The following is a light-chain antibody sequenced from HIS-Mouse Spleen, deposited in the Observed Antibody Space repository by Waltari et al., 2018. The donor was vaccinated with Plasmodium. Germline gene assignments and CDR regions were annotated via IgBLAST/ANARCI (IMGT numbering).Light chain of an antibody. CDR1: QSVSSN. V-gene: IGKV3-15*01. CDR3: QQYGSSPYT. Sequence: EIVMTQSPATLSVSPGERATLSCRASQSVSSNLACYQQKPGQAPRLRIYGASTRATGITARFSGSGSRTDFTLTISRLEHEDFAVYYGQQYGSSPYTFGQGTKLEIK. J-gene: IGKJ2*01. CDR2: GAS.